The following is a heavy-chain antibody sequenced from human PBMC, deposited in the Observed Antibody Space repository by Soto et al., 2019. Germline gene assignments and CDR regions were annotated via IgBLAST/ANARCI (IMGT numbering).Heavy chain of an antibody. CDR1: GGTFSSYT. CDR2: IIPILGIA. CDR3: ARDTPWEMATIRYYYYGMDV. J-gene: IGHJ6*02. V-gene: IGHV1-69*04. Sequence: SVKVSCKASGGTFSSYTISWVQQAPGQGLEWMGRIIPILGIANYAQKFQGRVTITADKSTSTAYMELSSLRSEDTAVYYCARDTPWEMATIRYYYYGMDVWGQGTTVTVSS. D-gene: IGHD5-12*01.